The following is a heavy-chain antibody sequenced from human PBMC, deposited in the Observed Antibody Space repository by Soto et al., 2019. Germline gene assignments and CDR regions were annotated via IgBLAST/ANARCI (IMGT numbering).Heavy chain of an antibody. Sequence: PSETLSLTCTVSGGSISSYYWSWIRQPAGKGLEWIGRIYTSGSTNYNPSLKSRVTMSVDTSKNQFSLKLSSVTAADTAVYYCARVPRITIFGVVIAHKDGMDVWGQGTTVTVSS. V-gene: IGHV4-4*07. CDR1: GGSISSYY. D-gene: IGHD3-3*01. J-gene: IGHJ6*02. CDR3: ARVPRITIFGVVIAHKDGMDV. CDR2: IYTSGST.